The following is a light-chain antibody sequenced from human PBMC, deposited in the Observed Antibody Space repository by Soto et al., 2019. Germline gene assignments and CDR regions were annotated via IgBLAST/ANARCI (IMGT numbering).Light chain of an antibody. CDR1: QSISSY. J-gene: IGKJ4*01. V-gene: IGKV3-11*01. CDR2: DAS. CDR3: QQRRNWPLT. Sequence: EIVLTQSPATLSLSPGEGATLSCRASQSISSYLAWYQQKPGQAPRLLIYDASNRATGIPGRFSGSGSGTDFNLTISSLEPEDFAVYYCQQRRNWPLTFGGGTKVEIK.